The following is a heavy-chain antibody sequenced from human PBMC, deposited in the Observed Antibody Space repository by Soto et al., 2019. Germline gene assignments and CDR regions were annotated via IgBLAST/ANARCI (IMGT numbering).Heavy chain of an antibody. V-gene: IGHV3-30*18. Sequence: QVQPVESGGGVVQPGRSLRLSCAASGFTFSSYGMHWVRQAPGKGLEWVAVISYDGSNKYYADSVKGRFTISRDNSKNTLCLQMNSLRAEDTAVYYCAKPAGYSSGWCCLDYWGQGTLVTVSS. CDR2: ISYDGSNK. CDR1: GFTFSSYG. J-gene: IGHJ4*02. CDR3: AKPAGYSSGWCCLDY. D-gene: IGHD6-19*01.